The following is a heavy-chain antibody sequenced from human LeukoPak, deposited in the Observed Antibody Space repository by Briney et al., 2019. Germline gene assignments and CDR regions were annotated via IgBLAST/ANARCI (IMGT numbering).Heavy chain of an antibody. CDR3: GKVPAGNKVEY. CDR2: ISISGGST. CDR1: GVTFTNYS. V-gene: IGHV3-23*01. Sequence: GGSLRLSCAASGVTFTNYSMTWARQAPGKGLEWVSGISISGGSTDYADSVKGRFTISRDNSKNTLYLQMNSLRAEDTAVYYCGKVPAGNKVEYWGQGTLVTVSS. D-gene: IGHD6-19*01. J-gene: IGHJ4*02.